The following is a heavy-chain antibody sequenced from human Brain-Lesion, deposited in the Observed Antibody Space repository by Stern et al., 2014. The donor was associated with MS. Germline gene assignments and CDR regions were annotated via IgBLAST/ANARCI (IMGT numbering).Heavy chain of an antibody. CDR2: IYTTGST. CDR3: ARDKEDTNMAFRYFDN. D-gene: IGHD5-18*01. CDR1: GGSVGSGSYD. Sequence: VQLEESGPGLVKPSQTLSLTCTVSGGSVGSGSYDWSWIRQPAGKGLEWIGRIYTTGSTYYNPSLKSRVSISIDTSKTKFSLKLTSVTAADTAVYYCARDKEDTNMAFRYFDNWGQGTLVTVSS. V-gene: IGHV4-61*02. J-gene: IGHJ4*02.